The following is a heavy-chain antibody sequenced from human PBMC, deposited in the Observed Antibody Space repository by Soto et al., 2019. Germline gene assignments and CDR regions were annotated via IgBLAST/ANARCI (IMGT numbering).Heavy chain of an antibody. V-gene: IGHV3-23*01. CDR1: GITLSSYA. CDR3: AKDRALITMIVVVTPFEY. D-gene: IGHD3-22*01. CDR2: ISASGGST. J-gene: IGHJ4*02. Sequence: GSLRLSCAASGITLSSYAMSWVRQAPGNGPEWVSGISASGGSTSYADSVEGRFTISRDNSKNALYLQMNSLRAEDTAVYYCAKDRALITMIVVVTPFEYWGKGKLVTVSS.